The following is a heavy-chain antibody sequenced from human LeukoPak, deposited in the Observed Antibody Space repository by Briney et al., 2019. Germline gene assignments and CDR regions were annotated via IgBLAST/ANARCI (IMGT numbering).Heavy chain of an antibody. V-gene: IGHV3-23*01. D-gene: IGHD4-23*01. CDR2: ISASGHTT. CDR3: AKASIPVAGLLVGNCWFYP. Sequence: GGSLRLSCAASGFTFSSYAMSWVRQAPGEGPEWVSGISASGHTTYYVDSVKGRFSISRDNAKNTLYLQMNTLRADDTAVYYCAKASIPVAGLLVGNCWFYPWGRGTLVTVSP. CDR1: GFTFSSYA. J-gene: IGHJ5*02.